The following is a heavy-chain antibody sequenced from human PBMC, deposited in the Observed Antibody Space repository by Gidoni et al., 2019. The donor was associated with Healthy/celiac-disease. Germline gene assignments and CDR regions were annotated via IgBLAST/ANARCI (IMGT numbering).Heavy chain of an antibody. CDR3: ARGLGKWEPLGY. Sequence: EVHLVESGGGLVQPGGSLRLSCAASGFTFSTYWMTWVRQAPGKGLEWVANIKQDGSEKYYVNSVKGRFTISRDNAKNSLYLQMNSLRGEDTAVYYCARGLGKWEPLGYWGQGTLVTVSS. CDR1: GFTFSTYW. V-gene: IGHV3-7*04. J-gene: IGHJ4*02. D-gene: IGHD1-26*01. CDR2: IKQDGSEK.